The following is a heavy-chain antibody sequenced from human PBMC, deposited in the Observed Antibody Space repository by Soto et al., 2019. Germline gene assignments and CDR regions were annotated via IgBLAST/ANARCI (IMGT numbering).Heavy chain of an antibody. CDR3: AKDRTHYDFWSGYSGWFDP. D-gene: IGHD3-3*01. CDR2: ISGSGGST. CDR1: GFTFSSYA. V-gene: IGHV3-23*01. J-gene: IGHJ5*02. Sequence: EVQLLESGGGLVQPGGSLRLSCAASGFTFSSYAMSWVRQAPGKGLEWVSAISGSGGSTYYADSVKGRFTISRDNSKNTLYLQMNSLRAEDTAVYYCAKDRTHYDFWSGYSGWFDPWGQGTLVTVSS.